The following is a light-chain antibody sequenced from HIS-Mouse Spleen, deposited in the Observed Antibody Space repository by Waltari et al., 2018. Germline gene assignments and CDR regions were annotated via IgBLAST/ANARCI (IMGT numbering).Light chain of an antibody. J-gene: IGLJ3*02. CDR3: CSYAGSSTWV. Sequence: QSALTQPASVSGSPGQSLTISCTGTSSDVGSYTLFSWYQQHPGKAPKLMIYEGSKRPSGVSNRFSGSKSGNTASLTISGLQAEDEADYYCCSYAGSSTWVFGGGTKLTVL. CDR2: EGS. CDR1: SSDVGSYTL. V-gene: IGLV2-23*01.